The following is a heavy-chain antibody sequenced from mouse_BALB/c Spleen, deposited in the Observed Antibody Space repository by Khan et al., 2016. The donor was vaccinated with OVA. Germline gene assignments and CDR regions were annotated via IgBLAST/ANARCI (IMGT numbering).Heavy chain of an antibody. J-gene: IGHJ4*01. CDR2: ITYSGNI. D-gene: IGHD1-1*01. Sequence: EVQLQESGPSLVKPSQTLSLSCSVTGDSITSGFWNWIRKFPGNKFEYLGYITYSGNIYYNPSLKSRISITRDTSKRQYYLQLNSVTTEDTATYYCARSYGSWAMDYWGQGTSVTVSS. CDR3: ARSYGSWAMDY. V-gene: IGHV3-8*02. CDR1: GDSITSGF.